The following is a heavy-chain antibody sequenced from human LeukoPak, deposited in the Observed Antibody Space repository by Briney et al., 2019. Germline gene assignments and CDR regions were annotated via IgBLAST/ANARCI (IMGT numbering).Heavy chain of an antibody. D-gene: IGHD2-15*01. CDR3: ARGGGYCSGGSCYSWYYFDY. CDR2: INHSGST. J-gene: IGHJ4*02. V-gene: IGHV4-34*01. CDR1: GGSFSGYC. Sequence: KPSETLSLTCAVYGGSFSGYCWSWIRQPPGKGLEWIGEINHSGSTNYNPSLKSRVTISVDTSKNQFSLKLSSVTAADTAVYYCARGGGYCSGGSCYSWYYFDYWGQGTLVTVSS.